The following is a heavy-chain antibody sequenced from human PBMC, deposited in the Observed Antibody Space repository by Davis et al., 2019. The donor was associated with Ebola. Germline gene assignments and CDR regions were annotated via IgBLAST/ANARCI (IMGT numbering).Heavy chain of an antibody. J-gene: IGHJ4*02. Sequence: SETLSLTCAISGDRVSSNSAAWNWIRQSPSRGLEWLGRTYYRSKWYNDYAVSLKSRITINPDTSKNQFSLQLNSVTPEDTAVYYCARGFADNYYGSGSYWGPFDYWGQGTLVTVSS. CDR3: ARGFADNYYGSGSYWGPFDY. D-gene: IGHD3-10*01. CDR1: GDRVSSNSAA. V-gene: IGHV6-1*01. CDR2: TYYRSKWYN.